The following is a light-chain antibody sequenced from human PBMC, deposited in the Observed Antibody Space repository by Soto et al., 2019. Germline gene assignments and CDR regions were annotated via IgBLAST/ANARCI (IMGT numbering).Light chain of an antibody. J-gene: IGKJ4*01. CDR3: QHYNNWPLT. Sequence: EIVMTQSPATLSVSPGDRATLSCRASQSVNSDLAWYQQKPGQAPRLLIYGASTRATGVPARFSGSGSGTEFTLTITSLHSEDFAVYYCQHYNNWPLTFGGGNKVEIK. V-gene: IGKV3-15*01. CDR2: GAS. CDR1: QSVNSD.